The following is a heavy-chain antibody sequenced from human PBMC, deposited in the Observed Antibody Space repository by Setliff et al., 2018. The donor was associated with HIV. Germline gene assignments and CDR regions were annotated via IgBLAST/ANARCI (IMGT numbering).Heavy chain of an antibody. J-gene: IGHJ5*02. D-gene: IGHD3-10*01. CDR2: IDSSGTT. CDR1: GGSFGVYR. CDR3: ARDRHSSGLGSYGP. V-gene: IGHV4-4*07. Sequence: TLSLTCTISGGSFGVYRWSWIRQSAGRGLEWIGRIDSSGTTDYKPSLKGRVAISVDTSRNQFSLRVTSVTAADTAVYFCARDRHSSGLGSYGPWGPGILVTV.